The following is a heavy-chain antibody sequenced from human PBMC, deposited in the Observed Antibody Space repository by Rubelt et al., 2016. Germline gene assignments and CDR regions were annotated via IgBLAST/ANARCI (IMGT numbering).Heavy chain of an antibody. V-gene: IGHV3-48*04. CDR3: ARDNWNYDLFDY. J-gene: IGHJ4*02. CDR2: ISSTSSSI. CDR1: GFTFSTYR. Sequence: SGFTFSTYRLNWVRQAPGKGLEWISYISSTSSSIYYADSVMGRFTIPRDNAKNSRYLQMNGLRAEDTAVYYCARDNWNYDLFDYWGQGTLVTVSS. D-gene: IGHD1-7*01.